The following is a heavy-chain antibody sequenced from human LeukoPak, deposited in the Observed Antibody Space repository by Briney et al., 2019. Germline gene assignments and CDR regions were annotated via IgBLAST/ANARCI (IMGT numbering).Heavy chain of an antibody. CDR1: GFTFSSYA. CDR3: AKDKLWLTYYFDY. Sequence: PGGSLRLSCAASGFTFSSYAMSWVHQAPGKGLEWVSAISGSGGSTYYADSVKGRFTISRDNSKNTLYLQMNSLRAEDTAVYYCAKDKLWLTYYFDYWGQGTLVTVSS. CDR2: ISGSGGST. D-gene: IGHD5-18*01. J-gene: IGHJ4*02. V-gene: IGHV3-23*01.